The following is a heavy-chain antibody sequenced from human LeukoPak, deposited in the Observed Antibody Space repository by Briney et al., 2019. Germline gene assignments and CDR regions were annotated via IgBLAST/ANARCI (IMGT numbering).Heavy chain of an antibody. Sequence: PGGSLRLSCAASGFTVSSNYMSWVRQAPGKGLEWVSVIYSGGSTYYADSVKGRFTISRDNSKNTLYLQMNSLRAEDTAVYYCARDDRDGYNKGDYWGQGTLVTVSS. CDR2: IYSGGST. CDR3: ARDDRDGYNKGDY. D-gene: IGHD5-24*01. V-gene: IGHV3-66*01. CDR1: GFTVSSNY. J-gene: IGHJ4*02.